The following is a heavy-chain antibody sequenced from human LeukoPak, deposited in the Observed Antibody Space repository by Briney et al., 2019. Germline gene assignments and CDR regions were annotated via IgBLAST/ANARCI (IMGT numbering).Heavy chain of an antibody. Sequence: GASVKVSCKASGYTFTSYDINWVRQATGQGLEWMGWMNPNSGNTGYAQKFQGRVTMTRNTSISTAYMELSSLRSEDTAVYYCARPHYSSSWYDNWFDPWGQGTLVTVSS. CDR3: ARPHYSSSWYDNWFDP. J-gene: IGHJ5*02. V-gene: IGHV1-8*01. CDR1: GYTFTSYD. CDR2: MNPNSGNT. D-gene: IGHD6-13*01.